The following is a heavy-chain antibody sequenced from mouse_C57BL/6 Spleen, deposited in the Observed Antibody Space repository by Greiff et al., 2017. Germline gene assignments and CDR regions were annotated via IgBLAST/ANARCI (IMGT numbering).Heavy chain of an antibody. Sequence: VQLQQSGPELVKPGASVKISCKASGYAFSSSWMNWVKQRPGKGLEWIGRIYPGDGDTNYNGKFKGKATLTADKSSSTAYMQLSSLTSEDSAVYFCARGYYSNYEAWFAYWGQGTLVTVSA. V-gene: IGHV1-82*01. CDR3: ARGYYSNYEAWFAY. D-gene: IGHD2-5*01. CDR2: IYPGDGDT. J-gene: IGHJ3*01. CDR1: GYAFSSSW.